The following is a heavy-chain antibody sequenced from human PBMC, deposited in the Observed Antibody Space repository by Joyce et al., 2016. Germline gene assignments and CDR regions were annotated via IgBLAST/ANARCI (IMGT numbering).Heavy chain of an antibody. CDR1: GLPLSNYG. V-gene: IGHV3-30*18. Sequence: QVQLVESGGGVVQPGRSLRLSCTASGLPLSNYGVHWVRQAPGKGLEGVAVISYDGVYKYYSDSGKGRFTISRDNSRDTLFLEMNSLRAEDTAVYYCAKILTAGYSSGWFLDYWGRGTLVTVSS. J-gene: IGHJ4*02. D-gene: IGHD6-25*01. CDR3: AKILTAGYSSGWFLDY. CDR2: ISYDGVYK.